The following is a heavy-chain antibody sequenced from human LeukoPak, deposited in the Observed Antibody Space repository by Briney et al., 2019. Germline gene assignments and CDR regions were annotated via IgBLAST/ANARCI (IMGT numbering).Heavy chain of an antibody. V-gene: IGHV3-23*01. CDR3: ARTQGVYSYGYSPIDY. CDR2: ISGSGGST. J-gene: IGHJ4*02. CDR1: GFTFSSYA. D-gene: IGHD5-18*01. Sequence: PGGSLRLSCAASGFTFSSYAMSWVRQAPGKGLEWVSGISGSGGSTYYADSVKGRFTISRDNAKNSLYLQMNSLRAEDTAVYYCARTQGVYSYGYSPIDYWGQGTLVTVSS.